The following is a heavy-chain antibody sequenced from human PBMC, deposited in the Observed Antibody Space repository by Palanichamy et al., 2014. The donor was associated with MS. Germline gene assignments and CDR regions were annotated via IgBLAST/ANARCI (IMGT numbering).Heavy chain of an antibody. D-gene: IGHD2-15*01. J-gene: IGHJ6*02. V-gene: IGHV6-1*01. CDR2: TYYRSKWYN. CDR3: ARDRSGTSAASPCSGGSCYSGGMDV. Sequence: SGPGLVKPSQTLSLTCAISGDSVSSNSAAWNRIRQSPSRGLEWLGRTYYRSKWYNDYAVSVKSRITINPDTSKNQFSLQLNSVTPEDTAVYYCARDRSGTSAASPCSGGSCYSGGMDVWGQGTTVTVSS. CDR1: GDSVSSNSAA.